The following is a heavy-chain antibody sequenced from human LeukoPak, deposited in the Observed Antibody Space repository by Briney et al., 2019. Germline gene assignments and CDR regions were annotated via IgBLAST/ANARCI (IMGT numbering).Heavy chain of an antibody. CDR2: INHSGST. J-gene: IGHJ6*02. CDR3: ARVAVVTATSYYYYYGMDV. CDR1: GGSFNGYY. D-gene: IGHD2-21*02. V-gene: IGHV4-34*01. Sequence: SETLSLTCAVYGGSFNGYYWSWIRQPPGKGLEWIGEINHSGSTNYNPSLKSRVTISVDTSKNQFPLKLSSVTAADTAVYYCARVAVVTATSYYYYYGMDVWGQGTTITVSS.